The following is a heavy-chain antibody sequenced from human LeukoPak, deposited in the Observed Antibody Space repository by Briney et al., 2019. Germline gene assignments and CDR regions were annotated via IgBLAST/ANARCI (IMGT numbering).Heavy chain of an antibody. D-gene: IGHD3-10*01. Sequence: SETLSLTCAVSGGSMSSSDWWSWVRQPPGKGLEWIGEIYHSGSTDYNPSLKSRVTISIDKSKNQFSLKLNSVTVADTAVYYCARSARGSLWYWGQGTLVTVSS. CDR1: GGSMSSSDW. V-gene: IGHV4-4*02. CDR3: ARSARGSLWY. J-gene: IGHJ4*02. CDR2: IYHSGST.